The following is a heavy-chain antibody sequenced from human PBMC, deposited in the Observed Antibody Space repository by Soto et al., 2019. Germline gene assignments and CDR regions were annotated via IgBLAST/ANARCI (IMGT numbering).Heavy chain of an antibody. V-gene: IGHV4-31*03. CDR1: GGSISSGGYY. J-gene: IGHJ5*02. CDR3: ARSLSHSTPTFDP. CDR2: IYYSGST. Sequence: SETLSLTCTVSGGSISSGGYYWSWIRQHPGKGLEWIGYIYYSGSTYYNPSLKSRVTTSVDTSKNQFSLKLSSVTAADTAVYYCARSLSHSTPTFDPWGQGTLVTVSS.